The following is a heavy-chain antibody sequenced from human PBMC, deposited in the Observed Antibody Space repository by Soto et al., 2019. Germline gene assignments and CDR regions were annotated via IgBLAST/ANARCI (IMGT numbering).Heavy chain of an antibody. V-gene: IGHV5-10-1*01. J-gene: IGHJ4*02. CDR2: IDPSDSYT. Sequence: GESLQISCKGSGYSFTSYWISCVRQMPGKGLEWMGRIDPSDSYTNYSPSFQGHVTISADKSISTAYLQWSSLKASDTAMYYCARHAGIAEAAAEYWGKETLVTVS. D-gene: IGHD6-13*01. CDR3: ARHAGIAEAAAEY. CDR1: GYSFTSYW.